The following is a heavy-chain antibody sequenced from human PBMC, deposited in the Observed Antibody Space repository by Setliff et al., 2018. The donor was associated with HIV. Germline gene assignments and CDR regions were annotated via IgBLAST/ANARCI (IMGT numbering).Heavy chain of an antibody. V-gene: IGHV4-61*01. CDR3: ARYSPRGYTLTGPY. CDR2: IYYSGST. J-gene: IGHJ4*02. D-gene: IGHD6-25*01. CDR1: GGSVSSGSYY. Sequence: SETLSLTCPVSGGSVSSGSYYWSWIRQPPGKGLEWIGYIYYSGSTKHNPSLKSRVTISLDTSKSQFSLKLTSVTAADTAVYYCARYSPRGYTLTGPYWGQGTLVTVSS.